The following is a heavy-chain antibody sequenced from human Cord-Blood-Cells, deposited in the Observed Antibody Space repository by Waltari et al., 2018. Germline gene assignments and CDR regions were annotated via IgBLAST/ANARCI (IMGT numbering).Heavy chain of an antibody. D-gene: IGHD4-4*01. J-gene: IGHJ4*02. CDR3: ARSVHDYSNYFDY. CDR1: GGSISSSNW. CDR2: IYHSGRT. Sequence: QVQLQESGPGLVKPSGTLSLTCAVSGGSISSSNWWSWVRQPPGKGLEWIGEIYHSGRTNDNPSLKSRVTISVDKSKNQFPLKLSSVTAADTAVYYCARSVHDYSNYFDYWGQGTLVTVSS. V-gene: IGHV4-4*02.